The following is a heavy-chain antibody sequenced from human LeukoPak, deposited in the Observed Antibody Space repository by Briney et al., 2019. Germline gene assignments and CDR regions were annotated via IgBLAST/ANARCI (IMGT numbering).Heavy chain of an antibody. CDR2: ISESGDTT. CDR3: AKFVNYGSYYYYYYIDV. V-gene: IGHV3-23*01. CDR1: GFTFSSYA. Sequence: PGGSLRLSCAASGFTFSSYAMHWVRQAPGKGLEWVSTISESGDTTYYADSVKGRFTISRDNSKNTLYLQMNSLRAGDTAVYYCAKFVNYGSYYYYYYIDVWGKGTTVAVSS. J-gene: IGHJ6*03. D-gene: IGHD3-10*01.